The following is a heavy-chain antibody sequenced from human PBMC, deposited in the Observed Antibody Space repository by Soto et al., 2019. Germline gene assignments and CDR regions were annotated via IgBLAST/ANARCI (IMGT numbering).Heavy chain of an antibody. CDR2: IYWDDDK. Sequence: QITLKESGPTLVKPTQPLTLTCTFSGFSLSTSGVGVGWIRQPPGKALEWLALIYWDDDKRYSPSLKSRLAITKDTSKNQVVLTMTNMDPVDTATYYCAHRGSSGWYEGYYFDYWGQGTLVTVSS. D-gene: IGHD6-19*01. CDR3: AHRGSSGWYEGYYFDY. J-gene: IGHJ4*02. V-gene: IGHV2-5*02. CDR1: GFSLSTSGVG.